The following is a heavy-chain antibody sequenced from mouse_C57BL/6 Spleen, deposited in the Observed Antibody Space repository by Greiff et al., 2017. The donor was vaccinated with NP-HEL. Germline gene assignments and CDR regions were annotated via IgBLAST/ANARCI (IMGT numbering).Heavy chain of an antibody. J-gene: IGHJ1*03. CDR2: IDPSDSYT. CDR1: GYTFTSYW. V-gene: IGHV1-59*01. CDR3: ARSGYYGSSYYWYFDV. D-gene: IGHD1-1*01. Sequence: QVQLKESGAELVRPGTSVKLSCKASGYTFTSYWMHWVKQRPGQGLEWIGVIDPSDSYTNYNQKFKGKATLTVDTSSSTAYMQLSSLTSEDAAVYYCARSGYYGSSYYWYFDVWGTGTTVTVSS.